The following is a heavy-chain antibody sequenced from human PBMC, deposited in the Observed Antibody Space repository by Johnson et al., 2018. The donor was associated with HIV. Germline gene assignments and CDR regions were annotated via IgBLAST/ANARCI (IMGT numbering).Heavy chain of an antibody. CDR1: GFTFSDSY. CDR3: VLQFLEWLSSDAFDI. V-gene: IGHV3-11*04. CDR2: ISGYGRTI. D-gene: IGHD3-3*01. J-gene: IGHJ3*02. Sequence: QMQLVESGGGLVKPGGSLRLSCAASGFTFSDSYMAWIRQAPGKGLEWISYISGYGRTIYYADSVRGRFTISRDNAKNSLYLQMNSLRAEDTAVYYCVLQFLEWLSSDAFDIWGQGTMVTVSS.